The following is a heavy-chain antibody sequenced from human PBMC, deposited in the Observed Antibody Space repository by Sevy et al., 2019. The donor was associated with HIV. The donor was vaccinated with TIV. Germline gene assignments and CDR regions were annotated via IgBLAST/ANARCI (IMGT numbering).Heavy chain of an antibody. CDR1: GYTVSSYD. J-gene: IGHJ4*02. CDR2: ESSRNGKT. V-gene: IGHV1-8*01. Sequence: ASVKVSCKASGYTVSSYDIIWVRRATGQGLECMGWESSRNGKTFYAQKFQGRVTMTRDTSTSTAYMELSALGSGDTAVYFCARHNYQWQLDYWGQGTLVTVSS. CDR3: ARHNYQWQLDY. D-gene: IGHD6-19*01.